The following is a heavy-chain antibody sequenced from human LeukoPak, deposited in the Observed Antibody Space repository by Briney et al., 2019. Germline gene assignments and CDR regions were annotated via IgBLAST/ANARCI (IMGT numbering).Heavy chain of an antibody. D-gene: IGHD3-9*01. CDR2: INPNSGGT. CDR1: GYTFTGYY. CDR3: ARAENPTYYDILTGHRPGVDY. V-gene: IGHV1-2*04. Sequence: ASVKVSCKASGYTFTGYYMHWVRQAPGQGLEWMGWINPNSGGTNYAQKFQGWVTMTRDTSISTAYMELSRLRSDDTAVYYCARAENPTYYDILTGHRPGVDYWGQGTLVTVSS. J-gene: IGHJ4*02.